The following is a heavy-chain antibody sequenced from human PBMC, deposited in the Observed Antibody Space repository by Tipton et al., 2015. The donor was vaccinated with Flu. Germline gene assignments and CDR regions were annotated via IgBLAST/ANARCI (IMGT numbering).Heavy chain of an antibody. CDR3: ARRDYSDYVSEPKNWFDS. D-gene: IGHD4-11*01. V-gene: IGHV4-61*02. CDR2: IYASGST. CDR1: GGSISSGTYY. Sequence: TLSLTCTVSGGSISSGTYYWSWIRQPAGKGLEWIGRIYASGSTNYNPSLKSRVTISVDRSKNQFSLKVTSVTAEDTAVYYCARRDYSDYVSEPKNWFDSWGQGTLVTVSS. J-gene: IGHJ5*01.